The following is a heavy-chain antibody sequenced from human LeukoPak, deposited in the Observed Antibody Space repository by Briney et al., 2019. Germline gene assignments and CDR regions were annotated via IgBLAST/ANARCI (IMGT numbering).Heavy chain of an antibody. J-gene: IGHJ4*02. D-gene: IGHD3-22*01. CDR3: ARGGEDYYDSSGYYRS. Sequence: SETLSLTCTVSGASISNFYWNWIRQPPGKGLEWIGYIYYSGSTSYNPSLKSRVTISVDTSKNQFSLKLSSVTAADTAVYYCARGGEDYYDSSGYYRSWGQGTLVTVSS. V-gene: IGHV4-59*01. CDR1: GASISNFY. CDR2: IYYSGST.